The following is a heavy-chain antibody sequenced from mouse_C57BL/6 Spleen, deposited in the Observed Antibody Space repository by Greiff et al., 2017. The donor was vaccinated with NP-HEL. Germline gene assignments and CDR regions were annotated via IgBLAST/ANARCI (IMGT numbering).Heavy chain of an antibody. CDR1: GFSLTSYG. V-gene: IGHV2-5*01. Sequence: VQVVESGPGLVQPSQSLSITCTVSGFSLTSYGVHWVRQSPGKGLEWLGVIWRGGSTDYNAAFMSRLSITKDNSKSQVFFKMNSLQADDTAIYYCAKSGGDWYFDVWGTGTTVTVSS. CDR3: AKSGGDWYFDV. CDR2: IWRGGST. J-gene: IGHJ1*03.